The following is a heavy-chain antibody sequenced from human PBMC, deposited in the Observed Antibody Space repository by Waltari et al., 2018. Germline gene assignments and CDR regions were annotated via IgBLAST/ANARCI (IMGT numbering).Heavy chain of an antibody. CDR1: GFTFSSYA. CDR2: ISYDGSNK. J-gene: IGHJ1*01. Sequence: QVQLVESGGGVVQPGRSLRLSCAASGFTFSSYAMHWVRQAPGNGLEWVAVISYDGSNKYCADSGKGRFTISRDNSKNTLYLQMNSLRAEDTAVYYCARDEGRDGYCSGGSCYSKYFQHWGQGTLVTVSS. D-gene: IGHD2-15*01. CDR3: ARDEGRDGYCSGGSCYSKYFQH. V-gene: IGHV3-30-3*01.